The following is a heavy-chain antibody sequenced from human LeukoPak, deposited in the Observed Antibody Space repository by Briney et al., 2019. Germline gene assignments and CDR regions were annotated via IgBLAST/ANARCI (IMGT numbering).Heavy chain of an antibody. J-gene: IGHJ4*02. D-gene: IGHD6-13*01. Sequence: GASVKVSCKASGYTFIHWVRQAPGQGLEWMGWMNPYSGGTNHAQKFQGRVTLTRDTSISTAYMELKSLRSDDTAVYYCARGPQEQQLTSFDSWGQGTLVTVSS. V-gene: IGHV1-2*02. CDR1: GYTF. CDR3: ARGPQEQQLTSFDS. CDR2: MNPYSGGT.